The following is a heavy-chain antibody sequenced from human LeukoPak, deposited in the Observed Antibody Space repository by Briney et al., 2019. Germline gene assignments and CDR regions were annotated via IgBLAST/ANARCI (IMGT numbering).Heavy chain of an antibody. D-gene: IGHD3-3*01. Sequence: GGSLRLSCAASGVTFRSYGMHWVRQAPGKGLKWMAVIWYDGSNKYYADSVKGRFTISRDNSKKTLSLQMNSLRAEDTAVYYCARELPPLEKYYFDYWGQGTLVTVSS. J-gene: IGHJ4*02. CDR3: ARELPPLEKYYFDY. V-gene: IGHV3-33*01. CDR1: GVTFRSYG. CDR2: IWYDGSNK.